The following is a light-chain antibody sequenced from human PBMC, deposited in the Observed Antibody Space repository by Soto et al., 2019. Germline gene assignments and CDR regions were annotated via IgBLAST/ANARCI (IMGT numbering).Light chain of an antibody. CDR1: QSIFYSSNNKNS. Sequence: IVMTQSPDSLAVSLGERATINCKSSQSIFYSSNNKNSLAWYQHKPGQPPKLLIYWASTRESGVPDRFSCSGSGTEFTLTISSLQVEDVVFYYCQQYYSSPLITFGQGTLLEIK. CDR2: WAS. CDR3: QQYYSSPLIT. V-gene: IGKV4-1*01. J-gene: IGKJ5*01.